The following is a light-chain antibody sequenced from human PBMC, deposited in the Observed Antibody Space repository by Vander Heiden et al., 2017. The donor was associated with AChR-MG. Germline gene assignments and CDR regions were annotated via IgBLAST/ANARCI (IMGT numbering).Light chain of an antibody. CDR3: QQYNHWSPGT. J-gene: IGKJ3*01. Sequence: IVMTQSPATPSVSPGERATLSCSARQSVSTNLDRYKQKSGQAPRSLIYPASTRATGVAARFSVSGCGTEFNLTISSRQSEAFAVSSCQQYNHWSPGTFGPGTKVDIK. CDR2: PAS. CDR1: QSVSTN. V-gene: IGKV3-15*01.